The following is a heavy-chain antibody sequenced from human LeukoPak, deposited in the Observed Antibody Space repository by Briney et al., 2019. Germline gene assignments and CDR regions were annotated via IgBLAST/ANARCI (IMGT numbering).Heavy chain of an antibody. CDR2: IYYSGST. CDR1: GGSISSYY. V-gene: IGHV4-59*08. CDR3: ARTSPITIFGVVTKYPGSFDY. Sequence: KSSETLSLTCTVSGGSISSYYWSWIRQPPGKGLEWIGYIYYSGSTNYNPSLKSRVTISVDTSKNQFSLKLSSVTAADTAVYYCARTSPITIFGVVTKYPGSFDYWGQGTLVTVSS. D-gene: IGHD3-3*01. J-gene: IGHJ4*02.